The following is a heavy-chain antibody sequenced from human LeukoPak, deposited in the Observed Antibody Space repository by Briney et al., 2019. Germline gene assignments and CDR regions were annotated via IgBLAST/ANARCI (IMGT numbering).Heavy chain of an antibody. CDR2: ISSSGGGI. J-gene: IGHJ4*01. D-gene: IGHD2-15*01. CDR3: AKDRTPRYCSGGNCYSRTFDY. V-gene: IGHV3-9*01. CDR1: GFTFDDYA. Sequence: GGSLRLSCAASGFTFDDYAMYWVRQVPGKGLEWGSGISSSGGGIGYADSVKGRFTISRDNAKNSLYLQMNSLRAEDTAFYYCAKDRTPRYCSGGNCYSRTFDYWGHGTLVTVSS.